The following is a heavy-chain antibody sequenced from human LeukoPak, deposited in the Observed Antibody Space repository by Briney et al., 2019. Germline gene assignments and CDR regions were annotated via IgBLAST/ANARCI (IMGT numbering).Heavy chain of an antibody. Sequence: GGSLRLSCAASGFTFSTYWMHWVRQAPGKGLVWVSRINSDGSSTSYADSVKGRFTISRDNAKNSLYLQMNSLRAEDTAVYYCARLPVPLRYYGMDVWGQGTTVTVSS. D-gene: IGHD3-10*02. CDR1: GFTFSTYW. CDR2: INSDGSST. V-gene: IGHV3-74*01. J-gene: IGHJ6*02. CDR3: ARLPVPLRYYGMDV.